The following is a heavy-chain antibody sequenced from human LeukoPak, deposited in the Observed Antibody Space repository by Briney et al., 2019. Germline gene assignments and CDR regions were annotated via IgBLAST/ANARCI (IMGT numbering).Heavy chain of an antibody. J-gene: IGHJ4*02. V-gene: IGHV5-10-1*01. CDR3: ARPIDSSGYYPFFDY. D-gene: IGHD3-22*01. CDR2: IDPSDSYT. Sequence: GESLKISCKGSGYSFTSYWISWVRQMPGKGLEWMGRIDPSDSYTNYSPSFQGHVTISADKSISTAYLQWSSLKASDTAMYYCARPIDSSGYYPFFDYWGQGTLVTVSS. CDR1: GYSFTSYW.